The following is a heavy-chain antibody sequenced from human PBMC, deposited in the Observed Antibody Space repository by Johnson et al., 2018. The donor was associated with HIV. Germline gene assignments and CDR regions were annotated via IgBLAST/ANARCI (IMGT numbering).Heavy chain of an antibody. CDR3: LAGGI. CDR1: GFTFSDYY. CDR2: IYSGGST. D-gene: IGHD6-19*01. V-gene: IGHV3-66*02. Sequence: VQLLESGGGLVKPGGSLRLSCAASGFTFSDYYMNWVRQAPGKGLEWVSIIYSGGSTYYADSVKGRFTISRDNSKNTLYLQMNNLRAEDTAVYYCLAGGIWGQGTMVTVSS. J-gene: IGHJ3*02.